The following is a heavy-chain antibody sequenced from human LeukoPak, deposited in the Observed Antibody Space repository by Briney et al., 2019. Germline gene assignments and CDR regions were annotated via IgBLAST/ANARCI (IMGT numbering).Heavy chain of an antibody. Sequence: GGSLRLSCAASGFTFSSYSMNWVRQAPGKGLEWVSSISSSSSYIYYADSVKGRFTISRDNAKNSLYLQMNSLRAEDTAVYYCARGGRIQLWSGDYWGQGTLVTVSS. CDR2: ISSSSSYI. D-gene: IGHD5-18*01. CDR1: GFTFSSYS. CDR3: ARGGRIQLWSGDY. V-gene: IGHV3-21*01. J-gene: IGHJ4*02.